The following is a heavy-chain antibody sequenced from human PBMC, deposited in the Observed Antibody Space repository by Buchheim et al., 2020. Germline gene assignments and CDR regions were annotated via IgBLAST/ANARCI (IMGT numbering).Heavy chain of an antibody. Sequence: QVQLVQSGGEVKKPGASVKVSCKASGYTFTSYYMHWVRQAPGKGLEWMGVINHSGGTTSYLQKFQGRVIMTTDTARSTVYMELSSLRSEDTAMYYCARKGQWELPPDYWGQGTL. CDR2: INHSGGTT. CDR1: GYTFTSYY. V-gene: IGHV1-46*01. D-gene: IGHD1-26*01. J-gene: IGHJ4*02. CDR3: ARKGQWELPPDY.